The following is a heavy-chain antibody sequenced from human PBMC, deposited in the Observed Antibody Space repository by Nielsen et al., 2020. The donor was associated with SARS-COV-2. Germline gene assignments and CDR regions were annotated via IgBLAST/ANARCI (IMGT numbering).Heavy chain of an antibody. V-gene: IGHV4-34*01. CDR1: GGSFSGYY. CDR3: AREGLYGADV. CDR2: IYYSGST. Sequence: SETLSLTCAVYGGSFSGYYWSWIRQHPGKGLEWIGYIYYSGSTYYNPSLKSRVTISVDTSKNQFSLKLSSVTAADTAVYYCAREGLYGADVWGQGTTVTVSS. D-gene: IGHD4-17*01. J-gene: IGHJ6*02.